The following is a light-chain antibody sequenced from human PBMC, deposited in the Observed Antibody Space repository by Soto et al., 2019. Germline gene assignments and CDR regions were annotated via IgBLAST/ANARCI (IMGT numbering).Light chain of an antibody. Sequence: DVQMTQSPSSLSASVGDRVTFTCRASQDIGHSLAWYQQKPGTAPKVLIYHASNLQSGVPSRFSGSGSGTEFTLTISSLQPDDFATYYCQQYNSYSFGQGTKVDIK. CDR3: QQYNSYS. V-gene: IGKV1-5*01. CDR2: HAS. J-gene: IGKJ1*01. CDR1: QDIGHS.